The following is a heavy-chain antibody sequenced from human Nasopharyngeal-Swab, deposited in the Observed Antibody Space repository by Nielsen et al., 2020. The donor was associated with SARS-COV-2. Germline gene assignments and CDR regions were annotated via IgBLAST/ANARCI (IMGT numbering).Heavy chain of an antibody. CDR2: VSYNGGFE. CDR1: GFTFSNYA. V-gene: IGHV3-30-3*01. D-gene: IGHD3-16*01. J-gene: IGHJ4*02. Sequence: GESLKISCAASGFTFSNYAMHWVRQAPGKGLEWVAVVSYNGGFEHYADSVKGRFTIARDNSKNTLSLQMNSLSAEDTAVYYCTKEAGGGSSSGLDYWGQGTLVTVSS. CDR3: TKEAGGGSSSGLDY.